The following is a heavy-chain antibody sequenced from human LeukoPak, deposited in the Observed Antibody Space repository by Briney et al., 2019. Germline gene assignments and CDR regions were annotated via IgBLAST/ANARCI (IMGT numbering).Heavy chain of an antibody. CDR3: ARDGSGRYGSGSYSTYYFDY. D-gene: IGHD3-10*01. CDR1: GGSISSGDYY. Sequence: PSQTLSLTCTVSGGSISSGDYYWSWIRQPPGKGLEWIGYIYYSGSTYYNPSLKSRVTISVDTSKNQFSLKLSSVTAADTAVYYCARDGSGRYGSGSYSTYYFDYWGQGTLVTVSS. J-gene: IGHJ4*02. V-gene: IGHV4-30-4*01. CDR2: IYYSGST.